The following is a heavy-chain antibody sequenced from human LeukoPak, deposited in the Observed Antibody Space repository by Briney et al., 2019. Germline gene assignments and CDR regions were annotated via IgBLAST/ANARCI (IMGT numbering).Heavy chain of an antibody. J-gene: IGHJ4*02. D-gene: IGHD5-24*01. CDR3: ARDLQRWLQLGRHAYFDY. V-gene: IGHV3-30*03. Sequence: GGSLRLSCAASGFTFSSYGMHWVRQAPGKGLEWVAVISYDGSNKYYADSVKGRFTISRDNSKNTLYLQMNSLRAEDTAVYYCARDLQRWLQLGRHAYFDYWGQGTLVTVSS. CDR2: ISYDGSNK. CDR1: GFTFSSYG.